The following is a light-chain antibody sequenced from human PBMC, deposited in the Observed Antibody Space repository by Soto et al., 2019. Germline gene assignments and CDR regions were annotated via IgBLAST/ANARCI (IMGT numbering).Light chain of an antibody. J-gene: IGLJ1*01. CDR3: CSYARTSTYV. CDR2: EDN. V-gene: IGLV2-23*01. CDR1: SSDVGSYNL. Sequence: QSVLTQPASVSVSPGQSITISCTGNSSDVGSYNLVSWYQQHPGKAPKLMIYEDNKRPSGVSNRFSVSKSGYTASLTISGLQAEDEADYYCCSYARTSTYVFGSGTKVTVL.